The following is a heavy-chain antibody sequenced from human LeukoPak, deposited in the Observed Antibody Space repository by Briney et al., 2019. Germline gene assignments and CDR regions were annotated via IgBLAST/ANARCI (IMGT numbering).Heavy chain of an antibody. Sequence: SETLSLTCSVSGGSISSYYWNWIRQPAGKGLEWIGRMYVSGNTNYNPSLKSRVAMSLDTSTNQFSLQLTSVTAADTAVYYCARERSTTINTYYFDSWGQGTLVTVSS. J-gene: IGHJ4*02. V-gene: IGHV4-4*07. CDR2: MYVSGNT. CDR1: GGSISSYY. CDR3: ARERSTTINTYYFDS. D-gene: IGHD4-11*01.